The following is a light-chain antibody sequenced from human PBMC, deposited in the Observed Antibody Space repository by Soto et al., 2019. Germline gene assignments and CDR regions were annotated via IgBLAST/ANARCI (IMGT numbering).Light chain of an antibody. J-gene: IGLJ2*01. Sequence: QSVLTQPPSASGTPGQRVTISCSGSRSNIGGHSVNWYQQLPGTAPKLLIYGDHERAAGVPDRISASKSGTSASLAISGLLPEDEADYYCAAWDDSLNGLVFGGGTQLTVL. CDR1: RSNIGGHS. CDR2: GDH. V-gene: IGLV1-44*01. CDR3: AAWDDSLNGLV.